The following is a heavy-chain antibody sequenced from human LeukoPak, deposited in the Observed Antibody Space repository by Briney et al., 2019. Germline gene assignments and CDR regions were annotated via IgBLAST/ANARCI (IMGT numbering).Heavy chain of an antibody. J-gene: IGHJ5*02. D-gene: IGHD3-22*01. CDR1: GGSISSGDYY. Sequence: SQTLSLTCTVSGGSISSGDYYWSWIRQPPGKGLEWIAYMYYSGSTYYNPSLKSRVTMSADTSKNQLSLKLSSVTAADTAVYYCVRPYYYDSRIDPWGQGILVTVSS. V-gene: IGHV4-30-4*01. CDR2: MYYSGST. CDR3: VRPYYYDSRIDP.